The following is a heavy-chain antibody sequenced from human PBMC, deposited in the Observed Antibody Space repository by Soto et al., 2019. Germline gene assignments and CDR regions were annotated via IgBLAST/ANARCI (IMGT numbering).Heavy chain of an antibody. J-gene: IGHJ4*02. D-gene: IGHD2-8*01. CDR1: GFTFSIYC. Sequence: VQLLESGGGLAQRGGSLRLSCAVSGFTFSIYCMNWVRQAPGKGLEWVSSISGSGDRTDYADSVKGRFTISRDNSKNTLFLQMDRLRVEDTAVYYCARDVSGNDFEYWGQGTLVTVSS. CDR2: ISGSGDRT. CDR3: ARDVSGNDFEY. V-gene: IGHV3-23*01.